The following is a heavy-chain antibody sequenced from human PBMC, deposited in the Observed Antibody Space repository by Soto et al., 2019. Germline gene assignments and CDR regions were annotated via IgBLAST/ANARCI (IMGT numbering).Heavy chain of an antibody. Sequence: QVQLVESGGGVVQPGRSLRLSCAASGFTFSSYAMHWVRQAPGKGLEWVAVISYDGSNKYYADSVKGQFTISRDNSKNTLYLQMNSLRAEDTAVYYCARDPTYCSGSCFDYWGQGTLVTVSS. CDR3: ARDPTYCSGSCFDY. CDR2: ISYDGSNK. CDR1: GFTFSSYA. V-gene: IGHV3-30-3*01. D-gene: IGHD3-10*01. J-gene: IGHJ4*02.